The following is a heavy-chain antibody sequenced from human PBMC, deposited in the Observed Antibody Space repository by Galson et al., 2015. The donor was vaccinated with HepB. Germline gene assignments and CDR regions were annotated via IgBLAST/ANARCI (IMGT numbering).Heavy chain of an antibody. Sequence: SLRLSSAASGFTFSSYWMHWVRQAPGKGPVWVSRISSDGSSISYADSVKGRFTTTRDNAKNTLYLQMTSLRAEDTAVYYCAKLIHFPGIGVDSWGQGTLVTVSS. CDR3: AKLIHFPGIGVDS. CDR1: GFTFSSYW. D-gene: IGHD2-8*01. J-gene: IGHJ4*02. CDR2: ISSDGSSI. V-gene: IGHV3-74*01.